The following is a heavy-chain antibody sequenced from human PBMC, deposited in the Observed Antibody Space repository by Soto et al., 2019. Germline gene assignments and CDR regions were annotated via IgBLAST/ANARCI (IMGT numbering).Heavy chain of an antibody. J-gene: IGHJ4*02. CDR2: INHSGST. CDR3: ARGLISIPAATPRGEYFDY. Sequence: QVQLQQWGAGLLKPSETLSLTCAVYGGSFSGYYWSWIRQPPGKGLEWIGEINHSGSTNYNPSLKSRVTISVDTSKNQFSLKLSSVTAADTAVYYCARGLISIPAATPRGEYFDYWGQGTLVTVSS. D-gene: IGHD2-15*01. V-gene: IGHV4-34*01. CDR1: GGSFSGYY.